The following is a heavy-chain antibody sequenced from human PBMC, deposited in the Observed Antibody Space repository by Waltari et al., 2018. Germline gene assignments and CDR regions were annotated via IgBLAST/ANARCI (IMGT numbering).Heavy chain of an antibody. J-gene: IGHJ4*02. CDR1: GYSFTDYW. CDR3: ARGRPFDC. CDR2: IYPGDSHT. Sequence: EVQLVQSEAEVRKPGESLKISCKASGYSFTDYWIAWVRQMPGEGLEWVGIIYPGDSHTRYSPSFQGRVTISADVSVTTAYMQWSSLKASDTAMHYCARGRPFDCWGQGTLVTVSS. V-gene: IGHV5-51*03.